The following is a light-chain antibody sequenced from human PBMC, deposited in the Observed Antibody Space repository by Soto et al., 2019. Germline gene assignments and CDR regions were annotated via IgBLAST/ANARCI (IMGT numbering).Light chain of an antibody. CDR1: QTISTW. V-gene: IGKV1-5*01. CDR3: QQYDTFPRT. Sequence: DIQVTQSPPTLSASVGDRVTITCRASQTISTWLAWYQQKPGKAPKFLIYDASTLETGVPSRFSGSGSGTEFTLTISSLQPDDFATFYCQQYDTFPRTFGQGTKVDIK. J-gene: IGKJ1*01. CDR2: DAS.